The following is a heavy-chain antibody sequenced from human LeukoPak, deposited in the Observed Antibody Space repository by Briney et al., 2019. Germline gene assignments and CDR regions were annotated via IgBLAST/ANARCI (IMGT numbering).Heavy chain of an antibody. J-gene: IGHJ4*02. V-gene: IGHV3-23*01. Sequence: SGGSLRLSCAASGFTFSSHAMGWVRQAPGKGLEWVSAISGSGGSTYYADSVKGRFTISRDNSKNTLYLQVNSLRAEDTAVYYCAKEVVGATDYFDYWGQGTLVTVSS. D-gene: IGHD1-26*01. CDR3: AKEVVGATDYFDY. CDR2: ISGSGGST. CDR1: GFTFSSHA.